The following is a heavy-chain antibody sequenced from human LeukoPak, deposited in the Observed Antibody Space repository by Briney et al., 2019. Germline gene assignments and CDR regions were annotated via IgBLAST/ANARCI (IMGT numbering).Heavy chain of an antibody. J-gene: IGHJ4*02. D-gene: IGHD6-19*01. CDR3: AKIPGWYSSGKPFDY. CDR1: GFTFSDFN. Sequence: GGSLRLSCAASGFTFSDFNMNWVRQIPGKGLEWLSYISSSGNIIYYADSVKGRFTSSRDNAKKSVDLQMNSLRAEDTAVYYCAKIPGWYSSGKPFDYWGQGTLVTVSS. V-gene: IGHV3-48*01. CDR2: ISSSGNII.